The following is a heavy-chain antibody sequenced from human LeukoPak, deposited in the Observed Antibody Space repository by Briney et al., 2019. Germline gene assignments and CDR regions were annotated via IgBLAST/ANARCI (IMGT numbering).Heavy chain of an antibody. CDR2: IIPIFGTA. Sequence: SVKVSCKASGGTFSSYAISWVRQAPGQGLEWMGGIIPIFGTANYAQKFQGRVTITADESTSTAYMELSSLRSEDTAVYYCARSGCSGGSCYDYWGQGTLVTVSS. CDR3: ARSGCSGGSCYDY. V-gene: IGHV1-69*01. D-gene: IGHD2-15*01. CDR1: GGTFSSYA. J-gene: IGHJ4*02.